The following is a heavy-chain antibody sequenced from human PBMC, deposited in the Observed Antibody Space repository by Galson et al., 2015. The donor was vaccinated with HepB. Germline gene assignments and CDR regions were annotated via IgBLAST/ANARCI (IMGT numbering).Heavy chain of an antibody. Sequence: SVKVSCKASGYTFTAYAIHWVRQAPGQRLEWMGWINPGNVNTEYSQKFQGRLTITRDTSASTAYMELRSLRSEDTAVYYCARDLNGRWQRISYYYDYGMDVWGRGTTVIVSS. CDR3: ARDLNGRWQRISYYYDYGMDV. D-gene: IGHD4-23*01. CDR1: GYTFTAYA. V-gene: IGHV1-3*01. J-gene: IGHJ6*02. CDR2: INPGNVNT.